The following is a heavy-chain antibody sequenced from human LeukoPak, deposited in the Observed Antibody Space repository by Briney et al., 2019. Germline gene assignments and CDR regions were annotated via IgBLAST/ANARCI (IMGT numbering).Heavy chain of an antibody. CDR3: AKAICRGGDCYNFDY. J-gene: IGHJ4*02. CDR2: ISGSGGST. D-gene: IGHD2-21*02. CDR1: GFTFSSYA. Sequence: PGGSLRLSCAASGFTFSSYAMSWVRQAPGEGLEWVSAISGSGGSTYYADSVKGRFTISRDNSKNTLYLQMNSLRAEDTAVYYCAKAICRGGDCYNFDYWGQGTLVTVSS. V-gene: IGHV3-23*01.